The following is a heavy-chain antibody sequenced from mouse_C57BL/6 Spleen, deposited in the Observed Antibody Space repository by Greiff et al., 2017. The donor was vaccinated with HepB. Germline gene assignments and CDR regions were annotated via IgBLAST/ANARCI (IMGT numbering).Heavy chain of an antibody. Sequence: EVKLKQSGAELVRPGASVKLSCTASGFNIKDDYMHWVKQRPEQGLEWIGWIDPENGDTEYASKFQGKATITADTSSNTAYLQLSSLTSEDTAVYYCTHYYGSSYKTWFAYWGQGTLVTVSA. J-gene: IGHJ3*01. D-gene: IGHD1-1*01. CDR3: THYYGSSYKTWFAY. V-gene: IGHV14-4*01. CDR2: IDPENGDT. CDR1: GFNIKDDY.